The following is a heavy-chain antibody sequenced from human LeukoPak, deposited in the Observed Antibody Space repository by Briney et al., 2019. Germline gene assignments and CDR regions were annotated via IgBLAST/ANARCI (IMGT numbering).Heavy chain of an antibody. Sequence: PGGSLRLSCVASGFNFSNYIMTWVRQAPGKGLEWVSGTSDSGTTTYYADSVKGRFTMSRDNSKKTLFLQMDSLRAEDAAVYYCAKGGSGFGFYYGMDVWGQGTTVTVSS. D-gene: IGHD3-10*01. J-gene: IGHJ6*02. CDR3: AKGGSGFGFYYGMDV. CDR1: GFNFSNYI. CDR2: TSDSGTTT. V-gene: IGHV3-23*01.